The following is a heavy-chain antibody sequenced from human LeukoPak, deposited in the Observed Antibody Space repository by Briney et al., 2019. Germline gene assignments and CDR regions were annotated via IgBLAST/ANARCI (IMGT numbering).Heavy chain of an antibody. V-gene: IGHV3-30*02. Sequence: PGGSLRLSCAASGFTFSSYGMHWVRQAPGKGLEWVAYIQYDGSNEQYADSVKGRFTISRDNAKNSLYLQMNSLRAEDTAVYYCARDLMGIAYRGAFYYWGQGTLVTVSS. CDR3: ARDLMGIAYRGAFYY. CDR1: GFTFSSYG. J-gene: IGHJ4*02. CDR2: IQYDGSNE. D-gene: IGHD6-13*01.